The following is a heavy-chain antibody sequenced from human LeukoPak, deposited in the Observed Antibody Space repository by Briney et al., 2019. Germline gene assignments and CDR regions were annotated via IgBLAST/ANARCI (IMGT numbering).Heavy chain of an antibody. CDR3: GKVRVAGREDNAFDI. D-gene: IGHD6-19*01. CDR2: ISGSGGST. J-gene: IGHJ3*02. CDR1: GFTFSSYA. Sequence: GGSLRLSCAASGFTFSSYAMSWVRQAPGKGLEWVSAISGSGGSTYYADSVKGRFTISRDNSKNTLYLQMNSPRAEDTAVYYCGKVRVAGREDNAFDIWGQGTMVTVSS. V-gene: IGHV3-23*01.